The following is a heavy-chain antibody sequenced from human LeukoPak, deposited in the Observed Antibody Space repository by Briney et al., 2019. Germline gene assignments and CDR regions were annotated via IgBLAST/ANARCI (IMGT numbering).Heavy chain of an antibody. D-gene: IGHD2-2*02. J-gene: IGHJ6*03. CDR2: ITSSSTYI. CDR1: GFTFNSYS. CDR3: ARMRYTFNYEGNYHFMDV. V-gene: IGHV3-21*01. Sequence: PGGSLRLSCTASGFTFNSYSMTWVRQAPGKELEWVSSITSSSTYIYYADSMKGRFTISRDNANNSLYLQMNRLRAEDTALYFCARMRYTFNYEGNYHFMDVWGKGTTVTVSS.